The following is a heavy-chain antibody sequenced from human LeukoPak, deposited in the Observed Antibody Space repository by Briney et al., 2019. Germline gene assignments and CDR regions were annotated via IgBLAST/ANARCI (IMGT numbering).Heavy chain of an antibody. Sequence: KSLQTLSLTCTVSGGSISSGSYYWSWIRQPAGKGLEWIGRIYTSGSTNYNPSLKSRVTISVDTSKNQFSLKLSSVTAADTAVYYCAREPPYYYGSGSYLDYWGQGTLVTVSS. CDR1: GGSISSGSYY. V-gene: IGHV4-61*02. CDR3: AREPPYYYGSGSYLDY. D-gene: IGHD3-10*01. CDR2: IYTSGST. J-gene: IGHJ4*02.